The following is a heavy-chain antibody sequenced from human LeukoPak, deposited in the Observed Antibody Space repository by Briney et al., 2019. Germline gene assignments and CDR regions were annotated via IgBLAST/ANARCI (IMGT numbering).Heavy chain of an antibody. CDR2: INHSGST. J-gene: IGHJ4*02. CDR1: GGPFSDYY. D-gene: IGHD4-17*01. CDR3: ARKTTVTNNFDS. V-gene: IGHV4-34*01. Sequence: SETLSLTCAVYGGPFSDYYWSWIRQPPGKGLEWIGEINHSGSTNYNPSLKSRVTISVDTSKNYLSLKLSSVTAADTAVYYCARKTTVTNNFDSWGQGTLVTVSS.